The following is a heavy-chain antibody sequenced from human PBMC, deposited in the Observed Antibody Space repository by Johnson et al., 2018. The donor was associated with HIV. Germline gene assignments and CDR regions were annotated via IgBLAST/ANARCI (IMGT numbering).Heavy chain of an antibody. D-gene: IGHD3-10*01. CDR1: GFTFSSYG. V-gene: IGHV3-30*19. Sequence: QVQLVESGGGVVQPGRSLRLSCAASGFTFSSYGMHWVRQAPGKGLEWVAVISYDGGNKYYADSVKGRFTISRDNSKNTLYLKMTSLRAEDTAVYYCARAVTPFGDWEAFDIWGQGTMVTVSS. J-gene: IGHJ3*02. CDR3: ARAVTPFGDWEAFDI. CDR2: ISYDGGNK.